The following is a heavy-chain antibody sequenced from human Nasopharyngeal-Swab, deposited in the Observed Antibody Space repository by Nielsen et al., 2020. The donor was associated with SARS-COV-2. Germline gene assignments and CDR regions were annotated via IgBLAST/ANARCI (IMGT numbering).Heavy chain of an antibody. D-gene: IGHD2-2*01. J-gene: IGHJ4*02. CDR2: VYNKGDT. CDR3: TSSKT. V-gene: IGHV4-39*01. CDR1: GVSMSSSRSFY. Sequence: SETLSLTCTVSGVSMSSSRSFYWGWIRQNPGKGLEWIGSVYNKGDTFYNSSLQSRVTISVDTSENQFSLGLTSVTAADTALYYCTSSKTWGQGVLVTVSS.